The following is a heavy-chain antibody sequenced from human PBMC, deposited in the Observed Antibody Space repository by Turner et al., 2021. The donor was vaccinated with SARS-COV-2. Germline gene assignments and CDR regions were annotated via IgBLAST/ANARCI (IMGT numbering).Heavy chain of an antibody. Sequence: QVQLVQSGAEVKKPGASVTVSCKASGYTFTGYYMHWVRQAPGQGLEWMGWINPNSGGTNYAQNFQGRVTMTRDTSISTAYMELSRLRSDDTAVYYCARGGLYYYDSSAYYGDAFDIWGQGTMVTVSS. CDR3: ARGGLYYYDSSAYYGDAFDI. CDR1: GYTFTGYY. D-gene: IGHD3-22*01. CDR2: INPNSGGT. V-gene: IGHV1-2*02. J-gene: IGHJ3*02.